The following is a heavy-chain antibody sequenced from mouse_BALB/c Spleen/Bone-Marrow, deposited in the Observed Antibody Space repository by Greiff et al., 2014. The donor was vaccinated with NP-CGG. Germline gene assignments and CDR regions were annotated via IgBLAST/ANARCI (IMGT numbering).Heavy chain of an antibody. V-gene: IGHV1-9*01. Sequence: VQLQQSGAELMKPGASVKISCKATGYTFSSYWIEWVKQRPGHGLEWIGEILPGSGITNYNEKFKGKATFTADTSSNTAYMQHSRLTTEASAVYYCTRGGSYYRYLDYWGQGTTLTVSS. CDR3: TRGGSYYRYLDY. J-gene: IGHJ2*01. CDR1: GYTFSSYW. D-gene: IGHD2-14*01. CDR2: ILPGSGIT.